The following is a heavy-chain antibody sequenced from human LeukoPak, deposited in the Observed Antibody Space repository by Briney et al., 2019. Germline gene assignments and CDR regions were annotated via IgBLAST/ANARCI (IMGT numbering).Heavy chain of an antibody. CDR1: GFTFSNYG. V-gene: IGHV3-21*01. CDR3: ARGVAARAIDY. J-gene: IGHJ4*02. Sequence: PGGSLRLSCAASGFTFSNYGMNWVRQAPGKGLEWVSFISSSSGYIYYADSVKGRFTISRDNAKTSLFLQMNSLRAGDTAVYYCARGVAARAIDYWGQGTLVTVSS. CDR2: ISSSSGYI. D-gene: IGHD6-6*01.